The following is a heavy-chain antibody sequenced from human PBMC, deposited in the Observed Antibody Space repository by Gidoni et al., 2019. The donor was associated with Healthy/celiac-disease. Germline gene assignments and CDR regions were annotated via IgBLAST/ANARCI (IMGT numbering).Heavy chain of an antibody. D-gene: IGHD2-2*01. CDR2: IYHGGST. J-gene: IGHJ4*02. Sequence: QVQLQESGPGLVRPSGTLSLTCAVAGGSISRSTWWSWVRQPPGKGLEWIGEIYHGGSTNYNPSLKSRVTISVDKSKNQFTLKLSSVTAADTAVYYCARVGSEIVVVPAAMRGFGGFDYWGQGTLVTVSS. CDR3: ARVGSEIVVVPAAMRGFGGFDY. V-gene: IGHV4-4*02. CDR1: GGSISRSTW.